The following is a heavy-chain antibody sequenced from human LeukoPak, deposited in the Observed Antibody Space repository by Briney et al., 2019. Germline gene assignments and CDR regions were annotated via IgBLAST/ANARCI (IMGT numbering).Heavy chain of an antibody. V-gene: IGHV3-74*01. D-gene: IGHD3-10*01. Sequence: GGSLRLSCAASGFTFSSYWMHWVRQAPGKWLVWVSRINSDGSSTSYADSVKGRFTISRDNAKNTLYLQMNSLRAEDTAVYYCARGRDYYGSGDNWFDPWGQGTLVTVSS. J-gene: IGHJ5*02. CDR3: ARGRDYYGSGDNWFDP. CDR1: GFTFSSYW. CDR2: INSDGSST.